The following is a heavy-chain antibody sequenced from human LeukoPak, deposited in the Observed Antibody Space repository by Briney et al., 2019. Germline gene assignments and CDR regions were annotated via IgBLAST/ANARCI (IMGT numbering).Heavy chain of an antibody. CDR1: GVTFSSYA. CDR2: IIPILGIA. D-gene: IGHD2-2*01. CDR3: ARGYCSSTSCYARSRYYYYGMDV. J-gene: IGHJ6*02. Sequence: SVKVSCTASGVTFSSYAISWVRQAPGQGLEWMGRIIPILGIANYAQKFQGRVTITAYKSTSTAYMELSSLRSEDAAVYYCARGYCSSTSCYARSRYYYYGMDVWGQGTTVTVSS. V-gene: IGHV1-69*04.